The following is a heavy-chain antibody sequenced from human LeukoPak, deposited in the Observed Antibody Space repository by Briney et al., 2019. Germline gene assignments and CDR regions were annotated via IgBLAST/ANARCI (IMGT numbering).Heavy chain of an antibody. CDR1: GFTFSSYT. CDR2: IYSGGST. D-gene: IGHD2-15*01. Sequence: PGGSLRLACAASGFTFSSYTMHRVRQAPGKGLEWVSVIYSGGSTYYADSVKGRFTISRDNSKNTLYLQMNSLRAEDTAVYYCARYCSGGSCYLGFDAFDIWGQGTMVTVSS. V-gene: IGHV3-53*01. J-gene: IGHJ3*02. CDR3: ARYCSGGSCYLGFDAFDI.